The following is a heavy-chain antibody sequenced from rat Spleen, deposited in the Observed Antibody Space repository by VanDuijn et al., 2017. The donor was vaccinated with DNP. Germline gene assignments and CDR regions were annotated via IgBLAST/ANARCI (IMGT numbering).Heavy chain of an antibody. D-gene: IGHD1-2*01. CDR1: GFTFNNYW. J-gene: IGHJ3*01. Sequence: EVQLVESGGGLVQPGGSMKLSCAASGFTFNNYWMAWVRQVPGKGLEWVASITNTDRTEYVDSVKGRFAISRENAKNTLYLHMNSLRSEDTATYYCARSTITAISNWFLYWGQGTLVTVSS. V-gene: IGHV5-31*01. CDR2: ITNTDRT. CDR3: ARSTITAISNWFLY.